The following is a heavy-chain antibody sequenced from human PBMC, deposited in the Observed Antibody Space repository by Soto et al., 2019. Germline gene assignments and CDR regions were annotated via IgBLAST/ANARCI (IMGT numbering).Heavy chain of an antibody. CDR1: GGSVSSGYNY. CDR2: ISGSGST. Sequence: PSETLSLTCTVSGGSVSSGYNYWSWIRQSPGKGLEWIGYISGSGSTGYNPSLKNRLTMSVDRSKNQFTLRLTSVTAADTAVYFCATESGSTYGYFDYSGQGTQVTVSS. J-gene: IGHJ4*02. D-gene: IGHD5-18*01. V-gene: IGHV4-30-4*01. CDR3: ATESGSTYGYFDY.